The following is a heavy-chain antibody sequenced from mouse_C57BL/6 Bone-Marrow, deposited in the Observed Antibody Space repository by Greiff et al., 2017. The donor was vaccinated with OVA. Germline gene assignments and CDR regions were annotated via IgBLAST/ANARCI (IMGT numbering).Heavy chain of an antibody. CDR3: AREGTVVATEYFDV. Sequence: QVQLKESGPELVKPGASVKISCKASGYAFSSSWMNWVKQRPGKGLEWIGRIYPGDGDTNYNGKFKGKATLTADKSSSTAYMQISSLTSEDSAVYFCAREGTVVATEYFDVWGTGTTVTVSS. J-gene: IGHJ1*03. V-gene: IGHV1-82*01. CDR1: GYAFSSSW. D-gene: IGHD1-1*01. CDR2: IYPGDGDT.